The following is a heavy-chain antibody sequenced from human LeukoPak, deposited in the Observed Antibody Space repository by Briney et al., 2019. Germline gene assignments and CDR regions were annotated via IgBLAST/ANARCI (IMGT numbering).Heavy chain of an antibody. J-gene: IGHJ4*02. Sequence: GGSLRLSCAASGFIFTPYEMNWVRQAPGKGLEWVSYISSTGIIRYYADSVKGRFTISRDNAKNSLYLQMNSLRAEDTAVYYCARDVIEWELRKFDYWGQGTLVTVSS. V-gene: IGHV3-48*03. CDR3: ARDVIEWELRKFDY. CDR2: ISSTGIIR. D-gene: IGHD1-26*01. CDR1: GFIFTPYE.